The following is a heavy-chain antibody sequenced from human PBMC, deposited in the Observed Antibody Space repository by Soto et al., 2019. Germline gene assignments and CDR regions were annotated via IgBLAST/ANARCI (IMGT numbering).Heavy chain of an antibody. V-gene: IGHV1-69*06. J-gene: IGHJ4*02. CDR1: GDTFTNYA. Sequence: SVKVSCKASGDTFTNYAINWLRQAPGQGLEWMGGIIPVFGTAKYTHGFQGRVTITADKSTSTAYMELSSLRSEDTAMYYCARERRNAYNPFHSWGQGTLVTVSS. CDR2: IIPVFGTA. CDR3: ARERRNAYNPFHS. D-gene: IGHD1-1*01.